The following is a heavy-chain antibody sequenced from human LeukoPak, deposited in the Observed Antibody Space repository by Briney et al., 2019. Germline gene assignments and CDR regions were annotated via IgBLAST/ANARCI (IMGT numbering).Heavy chain of an antibody. J-gene: IGHJ4*02. D-gene: IGHD3-16*02. V-gene: IGHV4-59*01. Sequence: SETLSLTCTVSGGSISSYYWSGIRQPPGKGLEWIGYIYYSGSTNYNPSLKSRVTISVDTSKNQFSLKLSSVTAADTAVYYCASADYDYVWGSYRPLHYWGQGTLVTVSS. CDR1: GGSISSYY. CDR3: ASADYDYVWGSYRPLHY. CDR2: IYYSGST.